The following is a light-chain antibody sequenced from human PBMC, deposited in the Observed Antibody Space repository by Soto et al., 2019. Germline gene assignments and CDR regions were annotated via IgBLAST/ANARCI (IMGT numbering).Light chain of an antibody. J-gene: IGKJ2*01. V-gene: IGKV1-39*01. Sequence: DIQMTQSPSSLSASVGDRVTITCRASQSIRTYLNWYQQKPGKAPKLLIFSASSLQSGVPSRFSGSGSGTDFSLTISSLQLEVSATYSCQQYNDFQYPFAPGTKLEI. CDR2: SAS. CDR1: QSIRTY. CDR3: QQYNDFQYP.